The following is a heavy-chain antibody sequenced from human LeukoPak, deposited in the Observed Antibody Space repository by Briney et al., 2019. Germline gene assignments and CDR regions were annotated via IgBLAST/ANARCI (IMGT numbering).Heavy chain of an antibody. CDR1: GGSIRGFY. V-gene: IGHV4-59*01. J-gene: IGHJ6*02. D-gene: IGHD3-22*01. CDR2: ISDSALP. Sequence: PSETLSLTCTVSGGSIRGFYWAWIRQPRGEGLEWIAYISDSALPTYNPTLRGRVTISLQTSENKVSLVVRSATAADTAVYYCARVQQHANNFDSSGYSDLYYFYVMDVWGQGTTVIVSS. CDR3: ARVQQHANNFDSSGYSDLYYFYVMDV.